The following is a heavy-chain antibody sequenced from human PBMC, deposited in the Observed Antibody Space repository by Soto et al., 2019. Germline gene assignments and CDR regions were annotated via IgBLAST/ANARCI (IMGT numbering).Heavy chain of an antibody. CDR3: AHKHLDSLGFDY. CDR1: GFSLSTSGVG. V-gene: IGHV2-5*02. CDR2: IYWDDDK. Sequence: QITLKESGPTLVKPTQTLTLTCTFSGFSLSTSGVGVGWIRQPPGKALEWLALIYWDDDKRYSPSLKSRLTIXKDXSKNQVVLTMTNMDPVDTATYYCAHKHLDSLGFDYWGQGTLVTVSS. J-gene: IGHJ4*02. D-gene: IGHD1-26*01.